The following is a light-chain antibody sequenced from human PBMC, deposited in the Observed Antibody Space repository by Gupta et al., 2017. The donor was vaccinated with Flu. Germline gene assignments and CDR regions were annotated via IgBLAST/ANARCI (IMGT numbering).Light chain of an antibody. J-gene: IGKJ3*01. CDR1: RSLLHSNGNKY. CDR3: MQTLETVFT. Sequence: DVVMTPSPPSLSVTPGEPASISCMSSRSLLHSNGNKYLDWYLQRPGQSPQVLIYLGSNRASGVPDRFSGSGSGTEFTLKISRVEAEDVGVYYCMQTLETVFTFGPGTKVEIK. V-gene: IGKV2-28*01. CDR2: LGS.